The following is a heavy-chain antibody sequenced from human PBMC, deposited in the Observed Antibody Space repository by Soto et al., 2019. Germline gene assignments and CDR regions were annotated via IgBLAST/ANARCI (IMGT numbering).Heavy chain of an antibody. V-gene: IGHV1-69*05. CDR1: GGTFRSYA. CDR2: IIPIFGTP. CDR3: XXXXXXXXFFDS. J-gene: IGHJ4*02. Sequence: QVLLEQSGAEVKKPGSSVKVSCKASGGTFRSYAISWVXQAPGQGLEWMGGIIPIFGTPNYAQTFQDRLXXXXXXXXXXXXXXXXXXXXXXXXXXXXXXXXXXXXFFDSWGQGTLVTVSS.